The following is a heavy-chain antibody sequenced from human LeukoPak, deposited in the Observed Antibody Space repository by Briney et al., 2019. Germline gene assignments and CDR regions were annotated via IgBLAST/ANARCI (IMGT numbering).Heavy chain of an antibody. Sequence: GGSLRLSCAASGFTFSNYWMSWVRQAPGKGLEWVANIKPTGSEKYYVDSVKGRFTMSRDNAKTSLYLQMNSLRAEDTAVYYCARGYDSSGWYKGYNRFDPWGQGTLVTVSS. J-gene: IGHJ5*02. CDR3: ARGYDSSGWYKGYNRFDP. V-gene: IGHV3-7*01. CDR1: GFTFSNYW. CDR2: IKPTGSEK. D-gene: IGHD6-19*01.